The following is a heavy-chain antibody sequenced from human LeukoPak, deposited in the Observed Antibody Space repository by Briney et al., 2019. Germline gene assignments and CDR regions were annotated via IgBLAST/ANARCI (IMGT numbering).Heavy chain of an antibody. J-gene: IGHJ4*02. CDR2: IKSKTDGGTT. CDR3: TTTAGTAAKTRNYYFDY. CDR1: GFTFSNAW. D-gene: IGHD1-1*01. V-gene: IGHV3-15*01. Sequence: PGGSLRLSCAASGFTFSNAWMSWVRQAPGKGLERVGRIKSKTDGGTTDYAAPVKGRFTISRDDSKNTLYLQMNSLKTEDTAVYYCTTTAGTAAKTRNYYFDYWGQGTLVTVSS.